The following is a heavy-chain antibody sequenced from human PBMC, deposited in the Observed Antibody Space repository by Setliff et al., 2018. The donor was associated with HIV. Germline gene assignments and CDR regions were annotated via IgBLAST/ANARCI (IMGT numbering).Heavy chain of an antibody. D-gene: IGHD7-27*01. CDR2: ISPNTGDT. J-gene: IGHJ4*02. V-gene: IGHV1-2*02. CDR1: GYTFTGYF. CDR3: ARQLSNSLDY. Sequence: ASVKVSCKASGYTFTGYFMHWARQAPGQGLEWMGWISPNTGDTNIPQRFQGRVTMTRDTSINTAYMELSRLRSDDTAVYYCARQLSNSLDYWGQGTLVTVSS.